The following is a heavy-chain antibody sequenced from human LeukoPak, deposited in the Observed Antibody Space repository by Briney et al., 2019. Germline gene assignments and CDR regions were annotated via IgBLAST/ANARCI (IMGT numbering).Heavy chain of an antibody. J-gene: IGHJ4*02. V-gene: IGHV3-48*01. CDR2: ISSSSSTI. D-gene: IGHD6-19*01. CDR3: ARGFSSAPVGSDY. Sequence: GGSLRLSCAASGFTFSSYSMNWVRQAPGKGLEWVSYISSSSSTIYYADSVKGRFTVSRDNAKNSLYLQMNSLRAEGTAVYYCARGFSSAPVGSDYWGQGTLVTVSS. CDR1: GFTFSSYS.